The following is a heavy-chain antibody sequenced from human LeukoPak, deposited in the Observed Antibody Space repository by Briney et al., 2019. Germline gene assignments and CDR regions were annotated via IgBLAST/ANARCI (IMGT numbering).Heavy chain of an antibody. CDR1: GGSISSYY. J-gene: IGHJ4*02. V-gene: IGHV4-59*01. D-gene: IGHD3-10*01. CDR3: ARSGSGSYLDY. Sequence: PSETLSLTCTVSGGSISSYYWSWIRQPPGKGLEWIGYIYYSGSTNYNPSLKSRVTISVDTSKNQFSLKLSSVTAADMAVYYCARSGSGSYLDYWGQGTLVTVSS. CDR2: IYYSGST.